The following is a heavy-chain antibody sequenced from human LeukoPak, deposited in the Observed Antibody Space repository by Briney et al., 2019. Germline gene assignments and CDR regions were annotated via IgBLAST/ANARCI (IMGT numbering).Heavy chain of an antibody. D-gene: IGHD3-16*01. CDR1: GFTFSDYY. Sequence: GGSLRLSCAASGFTFSDYYMSWVRQAPGKGLEWVANIKQDGSEKYYVDSVKGRFTISRDNAKNSLYLQMNSLRAEDTAVYYCARDGGVRYAFDIWGQGTMVTVSS. V-gene: IGHV3-7*01. CDR2: IKQDGSEK. J-gene: IGHJ3*02. CDR3: ARDGGVRYAFDI.